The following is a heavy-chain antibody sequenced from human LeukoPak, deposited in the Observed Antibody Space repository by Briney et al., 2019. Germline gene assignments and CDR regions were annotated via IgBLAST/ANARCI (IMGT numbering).Heavy chain of an antibody. D-gene: IGHD3-22*01. Sequence: GGSLRLSCAASGFIFSDYSMNWVRQAPGKGLEWVSYISFSSSTIYYADSVKGRFTISRDNAKNSLYLQMNSLRAEDTAVYYCTRSSGSAAYWGQGTLVTVSS. CDR2: ISFSSSTI. J-gene: IGHJ4*02. V-gene: IGHV3-48*04. CDR3: TRSSGSAAY. CDR1: GFIFSDYS.